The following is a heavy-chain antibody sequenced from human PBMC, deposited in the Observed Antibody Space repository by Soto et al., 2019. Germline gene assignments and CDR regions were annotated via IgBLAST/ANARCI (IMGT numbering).Heavy chain of an antibody. D-gene: IGHD6-25*01. CDR2: ISSSGRTI. V-gene: IGHV3-11*01. CDR1: GFSLSDYY. J-gene: IGHJ4*02. Sequence: GGSLRLSCAASGFSLSDYYMSWIRQAPGKGLEWISYISSSGRTIFYADSGKGRFTISRDNSKNTLYLQMNSLRAEDTAVYYCATAIAADGPFGYWGQGTLVTLSS. CDR3: ATAIAADGPFGY.